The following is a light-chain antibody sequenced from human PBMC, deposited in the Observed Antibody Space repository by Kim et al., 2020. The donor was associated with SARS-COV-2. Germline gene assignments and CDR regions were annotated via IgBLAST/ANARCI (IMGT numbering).Light chain of an antibody. J-gene: IGKJ2*01. Sequence: ESIRDRVGITCRASGGIKKFLNWYQQKPGKAPKLLISGASSLESGVTSRFSGSGSGTDFTVTINGLQPEDFATYYCQQSYNAPPTFGQGTKLEI. CDR3: QQSYNAPPT. V-gene: IGKV1-39*01. CDR2: GAS. CDR1: GGIKKF.